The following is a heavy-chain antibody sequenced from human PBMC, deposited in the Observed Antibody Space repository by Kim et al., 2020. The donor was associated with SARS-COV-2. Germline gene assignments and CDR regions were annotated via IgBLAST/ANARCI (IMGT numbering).Heavy chain of an antibody. CDR3: ARGPARIAVAVFYFYFDVDV. V-gene: IGHV3-13*01. Sequence: GGSLRLSCAASGFTFSSYDMHWVRQATGKGLEWVSAIGTAGDTYYPGSVKGRFTISRENAKNALYLQMNSLRAGDTAVYYCARGPARIAVAVFYFYFDVDVWGRGPTVTV. CDR1: GFTFSSYD. J-gene: IGHJ6*02. D-gene: IGHD6-19*01. CDR2: IGTAGDT.